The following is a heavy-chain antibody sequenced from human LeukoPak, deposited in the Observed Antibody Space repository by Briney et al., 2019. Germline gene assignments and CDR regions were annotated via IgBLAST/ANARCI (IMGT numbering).Heavy chain of an antibody. D-gene: IGHD3-10*01. CDR1: GGSFSGYY. V-gene: IGHV4-34*01. CDR3: ARAPHLYGSGSYSYYFDY. Sequence: SETLSLTCAVYGGSFSGYYWSWIRRPPGKGLEWIGEINHSGSTNYNPSLKSRVTISVDTFKNQFSVKLNSVTAADTALYYCARAPHLYGSGSYSYYFDYWGQGILVNVYS. J-gene: IGHJ4*02. CDR2: INHSGST.